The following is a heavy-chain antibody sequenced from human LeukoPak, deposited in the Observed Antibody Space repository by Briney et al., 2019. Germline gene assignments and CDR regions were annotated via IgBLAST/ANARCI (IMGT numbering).Heavy chain of an antibody. J-gene: IGHJ3*02. CDR1: GYTFTSYA. V-gene: IGHV1-3*01. CDR2: INAGNGNT. D-gene: IGHD3-10*01. Sequence: ASVKVSCKASGYTFTSYAMHWVRQAPGQRLEWMGWINAGNGNTKYSQKFQGRVPITRDTSASTAYMELSSLRSEDTAVYYCARPMVRGVIFDAFDIWGQGTMVTVSS. CDR3: ARPMVRGVIFDAFDI.